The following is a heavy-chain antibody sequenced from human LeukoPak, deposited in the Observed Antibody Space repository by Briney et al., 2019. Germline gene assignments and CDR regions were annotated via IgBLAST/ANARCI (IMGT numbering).Heavy chain of an antibody. D-gene: IGHD4-17*01. J-gene: IGHJ3*02. CDR1: GFSVSTNY. CDR2: IYSGGSS. V-gene: IGHV3-66*01. CDR3: ASRTTVTTEDAFDI. Sequence: AGGSLRLSCAASGFSVSTNYVSWVRQAPGKGLEWVSVIYSGGSSDYAGSVKGRFTISRDNSRNTLYLQMNSLRAEDTAVYYCASRTTVTTEDAFDIWGQGTMVTVSS.